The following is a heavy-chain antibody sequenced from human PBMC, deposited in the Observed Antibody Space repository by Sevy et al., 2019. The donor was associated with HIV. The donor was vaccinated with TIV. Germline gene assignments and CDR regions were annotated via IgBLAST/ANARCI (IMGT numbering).Heavy chain of an antibody. Sequence: GGSLRLSCAASGFTFSSYAMSWVRQAPGKGLEWVSAISHSGDGTYYADSVKGRFTISRDNSKNTLYLEMNSLRAEDTAVYYCAKEPVLVVDYYSMDVWGQGTTVTVSS. J-gene: IGHJ6*02. D-gene: IGHD2-8*02. CDR1: GFTFSSYA. V-gene: IGHV3-23*01. CDR3: AKEPVLVVDYYSMDV. CDR2: ISHSGDGT.